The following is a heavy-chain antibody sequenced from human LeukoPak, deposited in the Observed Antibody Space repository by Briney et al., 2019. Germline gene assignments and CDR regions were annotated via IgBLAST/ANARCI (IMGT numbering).Heavy chain of an antibody. CDR2: ISSSSSYI. J-gene: IGHJ4*02. D-gene: IGHD3-16*01. CDR3: ARDSTPWGEAGRDFDY. CDR1: GFTFSSYS. Sequence: GGSLRLSCAASGFTFSSYSMNWVRQAPGRGLEWVSSISSSSSYIYYEDSLKGRFTISRDDAKNSLYLKMNSLRAEDTAVYYCARDSTPWGEAGRDFDYWGQGALVTVSS. V-gene: IGHV3-21*01.